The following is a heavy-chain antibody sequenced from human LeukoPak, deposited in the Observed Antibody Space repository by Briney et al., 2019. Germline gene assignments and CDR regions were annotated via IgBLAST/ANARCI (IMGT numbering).Heavy chain of an antibody. V-gene: IGHV3-9*01. D-gene: IGHD3-9*01. CDR1: GFTFDDFA. CDR3: AKEGYYDILAGYHTYSYYYMDV. CDR2: ISWNSANI. Sequence: PGRSLRLSCAASGFTFDDFAMHWVRQVPGKALEWVSGISWNSANIDYVDSVRGRFTISRDNAKNSLYLQMNSLRAEDTALCYCAKEGYYDILAGYHTYSYYYMDVWGKGTTVTVSS. J-gene: IGHJ6*03.